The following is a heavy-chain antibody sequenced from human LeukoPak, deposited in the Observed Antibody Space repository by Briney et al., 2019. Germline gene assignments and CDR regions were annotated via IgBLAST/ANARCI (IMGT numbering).Heavy chain of an antibody. CDR1: GFTFSSYA. CDR3: ARDGAYCGDYDD. CDR2: ISYDGSNK. V-gene: IGHV3-30-3*01. D-gene: IGHD4-17*01. Sequence: GGSLRLSCAASGFTFSSYAMHWVRQAPGKGLEWVAVISYDGSNKYYADSVKGRFTISRDNSKNTLYLQMNSLRAEDTAVYYCARDGAYCGDYDDWGQGTLVTVSS. J-gene: IGHJ4*02.